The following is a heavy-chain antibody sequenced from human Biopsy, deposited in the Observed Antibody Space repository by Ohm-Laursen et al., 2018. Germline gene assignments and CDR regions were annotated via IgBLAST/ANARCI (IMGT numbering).Heavy chain of an antibody. V-gene: IGHV4-61*01. D-gene: IGHD6-19*01. J-gene: IGHJ4*02. CDR3: ARGMRSSGWPFFDY. CDR1: DDSVTYPTDN. Sequence: TLSLTCTISDDSVTYPTDNWSWIRQPPGQGLEYIRSDYFGGNTNYNPSLKSRVTISVDMSRNQFSLKLDSVTAADTAVYYCARGMRSSGWPFFDYWGQGILVTVSS. CDR2: DYFGGNT.